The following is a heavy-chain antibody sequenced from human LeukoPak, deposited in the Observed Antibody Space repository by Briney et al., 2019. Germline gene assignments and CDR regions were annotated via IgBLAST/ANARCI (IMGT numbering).Heavy chain of an antibody. J-gene: IGHJ4*02. V-gene: IGHV3-30-3*01. CDR2: ISPDGNEM. Sequence: GGSLRLSCTASGFTFRKYIMHWVRQAPAKGLEWVASISPDGNEMYHADSVKGRFTISRDNSKNTLYLQMNSLRAEDTAMYSCAREGAGAFDYWGQGTLVTVSS. CDR3: AREGAGAFDY. D-gene: IGHD1-26*01. CDR1: GFTFRKYI.